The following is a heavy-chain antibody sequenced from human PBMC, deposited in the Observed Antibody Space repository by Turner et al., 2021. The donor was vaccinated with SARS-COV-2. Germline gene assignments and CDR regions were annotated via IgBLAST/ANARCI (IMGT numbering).Heavy chain of an antibody. J-gene: IGHJ5*02. CDR3: ARGISSSSRYFNWFDP. V-gene: IGHV4-39*01. CDR1: GDSITRRRFY. D-gene: IGHD6-13*01. Sequence: QLQLQESGPGMGKPSEALSLTCSVAGDSITRRRFYWGWIRQSPGKGLEWLGSLYYGGATYYNPSLNNRVTVSVDTSKNQFSLRLTSVTAADTAVYSCARGISSSSRYFNWFDPWGQGTLVTVSS. CDR2: LYYGGAT.